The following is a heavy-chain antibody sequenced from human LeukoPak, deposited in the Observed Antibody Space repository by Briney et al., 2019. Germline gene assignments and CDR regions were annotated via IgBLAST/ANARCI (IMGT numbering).Heavy chain of an antibody. Sequence: PSETLSLTCTVSGGSINNYCWSWIRQPPGKGLEWIGYNYYRGSTNYNPSLKSRVTFSVDTSKNQFSLKLNSVTAADTAVYYCARGGDYGDLRYFDYWGQGTLVTVSS. J-gene: IGHJ4*02. CDR2: NYYRGST. D-gene: IGHD4-17*01. V-gene: IGHV4-59*01. CDR1: GGSINNYC. CDR3: ARGGDYGDLRYFDY.